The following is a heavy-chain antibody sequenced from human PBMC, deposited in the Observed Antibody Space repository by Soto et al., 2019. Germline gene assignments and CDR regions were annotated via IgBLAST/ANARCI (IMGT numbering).Heavy chain of an antibody. J-gene: IGHJ4*02. D-gene: IGHD3-22*01. CDR2: INHSGST. Sequence: SETLSLTCAVYGGSFSGYYWSWIRQPPGKGLEWIGEINHSGSTNYNPSLKSRVTISVDTSKNQFSLKLSSVTAADTAVYYCARGPWDSSGYYLGWGQGTLVTVSS. CDR1: GGSFSGYY. CDR3: ARGPWDSSGYYLG. V-gene: IGHV4-34*01.